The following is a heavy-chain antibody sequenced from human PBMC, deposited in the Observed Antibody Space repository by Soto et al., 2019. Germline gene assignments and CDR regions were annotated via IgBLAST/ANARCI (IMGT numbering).Heavy chain of an antibody. CDR3: ASQLSPSQLYSSSWYAFDI. J-gene: IGHJ3*02. CDR1: GFTFSSYS. CDR2: ISSSSSYI. Sequence: GGSLRLSCAASGFTFSSYSMNWVRQAPGKGLEWVSSISSSSSYIYYADSVKGRFTISRDNAKNSLYLQMNSLRAEDTAVYYCASQLSPSQLYSSSWYAFDIWGQGTMVTVSS. D-gene: IGHD6-13*01. V-gene: IGHV3-21*01.